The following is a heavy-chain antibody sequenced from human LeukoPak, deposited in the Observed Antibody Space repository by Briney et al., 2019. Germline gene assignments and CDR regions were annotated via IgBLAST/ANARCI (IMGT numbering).Heavy chain of an antibody. CDR3: ARQGDYYDSSGYYYGRKDVFHI. CDR2: ISSSSSYI. D-gene: IGHD3-22*01. J-gene: IGHJ3*02. Sequence: PGGSLRLSCAASGFTFSSYSMNWVRQAPGKGLEWVSSISSSSSYIYYADSVKGRFTISRDNAKNSLYLQMNSLRAEDTAVYYCARQGDYYDSSGYYYGRKDVFHIWGQGTMVTVSS. CDR1: GFTFSSYS. V-gene: IGHV3-21*01.